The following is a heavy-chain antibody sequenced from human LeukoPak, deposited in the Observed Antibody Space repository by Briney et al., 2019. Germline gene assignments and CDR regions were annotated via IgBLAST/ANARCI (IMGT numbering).Heavy chain of an antibody. CDR3: ARDLVVAGGSNAVDI. CDR1: GDSVSSNNAA. V-gene: IGHV6-1*01. CDR2: TYYRSRWFY. Sequence: SQTLSLTCIISGDSVSSNNAAWTWISQSPSRGLEWLGRTYYRSRWFYEYAVSVKGRITIKLETSKNQLTLEINSVIREDTAVYYCARDLVVAGGSNAVDIWGQGTMVTVSS. D-gene: IGHD2-2*01. J-gene: IGHJ3*02.